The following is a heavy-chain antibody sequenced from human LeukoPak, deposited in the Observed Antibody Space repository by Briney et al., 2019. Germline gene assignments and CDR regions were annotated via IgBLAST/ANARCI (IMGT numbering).Heavy chain of an antibody. CDR3: ARGFRGDNFDY. J-gene: IGHJ4*02. CDR2: IYYSGST. D-gene: IGHD7-27*01. CDR1: GGFISSYY. Sequence: SETLSLTCTVSGGFISSYYWSWIRQPPGKGLEWIGSIYYSGSTYYNPSLKSRVTISVDTSKNQFSLKLSSVTAADTAVYFCARGFRGDNFDYWGQGTLVTVSS. V-gene: IGHV4-59*08.